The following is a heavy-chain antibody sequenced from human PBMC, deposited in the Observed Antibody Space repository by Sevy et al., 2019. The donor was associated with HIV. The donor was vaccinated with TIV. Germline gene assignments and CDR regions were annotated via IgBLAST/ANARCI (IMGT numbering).Heavy chain of an antibody. V-gene: IGHV3-23*01. D-gene: IGHD3-16*01. CDR1: GFTFSYYA. J-gene: IGHJ3*02. CDR3: GKEGYRLPGADALDI. Sequence: GGSLRLSCAASGFTFSYYAMTWVRQAPGKGLEWVSAISGSGDTTYYEESVKGRFTISRDNSRGTPYLQINSLRAEDTAIYFCGKEGYRLPGADALDIWGQGTMVTVSS. CDR2: ISGSGDTT.